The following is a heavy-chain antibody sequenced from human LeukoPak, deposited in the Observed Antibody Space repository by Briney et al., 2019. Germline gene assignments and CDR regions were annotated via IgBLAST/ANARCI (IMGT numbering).Heavy chain of an antibody. CDR1: GFTFSDYY. CDR3: ARGSRVIDY. CDR2: ISRTSSYT. V-gene: IGHV3-11*05. D-gene: IGHD2-15*01. J-gene: IGHJ4*02. Sequence: PGGSLRLSCAASGFTFSDYYMSWIRQAPGKGLEWVSFISRTSSYTVSADSVEGRFTISRDNAKNSLCLQMNSLRAEDTAVYYRARGSRVIDYWGQGTLVTVSS.